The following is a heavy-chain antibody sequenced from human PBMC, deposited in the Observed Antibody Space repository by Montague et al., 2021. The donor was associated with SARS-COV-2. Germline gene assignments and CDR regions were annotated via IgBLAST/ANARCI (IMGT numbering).Heavy chain of an antibody. CDR3: ARARGGRAVLIITYYYYHGMDV. D-gene: IGHD2-8*01. CDR1: RWSFSDYY. Sequence: SETLSLTCAIYRWSFSDYYWTWIRHSPEKGLEWIGEINHDGSTNYNPSLKSRLTISVDTSKNQFSLNLTSVTAADAAVYYCARARGGRAVLIITYYYYHGMDVWGQGTTVTVSS. J-gene: IGHJ6*02. CDR2: INHDGST. V-gene: IGHV4-34*01.